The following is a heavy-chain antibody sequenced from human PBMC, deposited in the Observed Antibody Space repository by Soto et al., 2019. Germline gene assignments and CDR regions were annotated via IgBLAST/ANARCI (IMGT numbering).Heavy chain of an antibody. D-gene: IGHD3-9*01. Sequence: SETLSLTCAVYGGSFSGYHWSWIRQPPGKGLEWIGEINHSGGTNYNPSLKSRVTISVDTSKNQFSLKLSSVTAADTAVYYCAKAHYDILTGYRGIDYWGQGTLVTVSS. CDR1: GGSFSGYH. CDR3: AKAHYDILTGYRGIDY. J-gene: IGHJ4*02. CDR2: INHSGGT. V-gene: IGHV4-34*01.